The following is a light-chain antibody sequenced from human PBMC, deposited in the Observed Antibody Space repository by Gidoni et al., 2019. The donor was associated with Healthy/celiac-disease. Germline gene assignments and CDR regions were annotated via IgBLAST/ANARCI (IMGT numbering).Light chain of an antibody. V-gene: IGKV3-20*01. Sequence: EIVLTQSPGTLSLSPGERATLSCRASQSVSSIYLALYQQKPGQAPRLLIYGASSRATGIPDRFSGSGSGTDFTLTISRLEPEDFAVYYCQQYGSSPRTFGQGTKVEIK. CDR2: GAS. J-gene: IGKJ1*01. CDR1: QSVSSIY. CDR3: QQYGSSPRT.